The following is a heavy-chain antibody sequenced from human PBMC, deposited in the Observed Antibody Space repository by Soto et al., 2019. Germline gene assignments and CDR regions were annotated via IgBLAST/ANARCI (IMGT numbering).Heavy chain of an antibody. J-gene: IGHJ4*02. CDR2: ISYDGSNK. CDR3: AKDEDSGSYYY. CDR1: GFTFSSYG. D-gene: IGHD1-26*01. Sequence: SLILSCAASGFTFSSYGMHLVRQAPGKGLEWVAVISYDGSNKYYADSVKGRFTISRDNSKNTLYLQMNSLRAEDTAVYYCAKDEDSGSYYYWGQGTLVTVSS. V-gene: IGHV3-30*18.